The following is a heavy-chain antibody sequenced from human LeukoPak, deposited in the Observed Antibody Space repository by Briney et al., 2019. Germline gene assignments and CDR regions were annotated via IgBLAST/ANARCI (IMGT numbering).Heavy chain of an antibody. Sequence: SETLSLTCTVSGGSISSYYWSWIRQPPGKGLEWIAYISDIGSINYNPSLKNRVTISLDTSKNQFSLKLSSVTAADTAVYYCAGHHPRNTVDFWGQGTLVTVSS. J-gene: IGHJ4*02. CDR1: GGSISSYY. V-gene: IGHV4-59*08. CDR2: ISDIGSI. CDR3: AGHHPRNTVDF. D-gene: IGHD2-8*02.